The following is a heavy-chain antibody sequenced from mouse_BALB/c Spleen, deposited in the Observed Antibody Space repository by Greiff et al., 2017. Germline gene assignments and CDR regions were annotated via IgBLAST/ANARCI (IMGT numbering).Heavy chain of an antibody. D-gene: IGHD4-1*01. CDR2: INSNGGST. CDR1: GFTFSSYG. J-gene: IGHJ4*01. V-gene: IGHV5-6-3*01. Sequence: EVQLVESGGGLVQPGGSLKLSCAASGFTFSSYGMSWVRQTPDKRLELVATINSNGGSTYYPDSVKGRFTISRDNAKNTLYLQMSSLKSEDTAMYYCANCYYAMDYWGQGTSVTVSS. CDR3: ANCYYAMDY.